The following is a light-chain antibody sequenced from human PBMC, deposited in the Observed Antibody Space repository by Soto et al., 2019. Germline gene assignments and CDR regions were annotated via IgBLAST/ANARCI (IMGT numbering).Light chain of an antibody. J-gene: IGLJ1*01. CDR3: SSYAASKKSV. Sequence: QSALTQPPSASGSPGQSVTISCTGTSSDVGGYNYVSWYQQHPGKAPKLMIYEVSKRPSGVPDRFSGSKSGNTASLTVSGLPPEDEADYYCSSYAASKKSVLGTGNKVTVL. CDR1: SSDVGGYNY. CDR2: EVS. V-gene: IGLV2-8*01.